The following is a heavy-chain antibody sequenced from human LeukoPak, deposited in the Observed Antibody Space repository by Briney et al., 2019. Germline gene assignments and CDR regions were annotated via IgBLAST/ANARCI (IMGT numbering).Heavy chain of an antibody. V-gene: IGHV3-30*18. CDR2: ISYDGSDK. Sequence: GGSLRLSCAASGFYFANYAMSWVRQAPGKGLEWVAVISYDGSDKYYADSVKGRFTISRDNSKNTLYLQMNSLRAEDTAVYYCAKDPRRYSRTGGYFDYWGQGTLVTVSS. CDR1: GFYFANYA. D-gene: IGHD6-13*01. J-gene: IGHJ4*02. CDR3: AKDPRRYSRTGGYFDY.